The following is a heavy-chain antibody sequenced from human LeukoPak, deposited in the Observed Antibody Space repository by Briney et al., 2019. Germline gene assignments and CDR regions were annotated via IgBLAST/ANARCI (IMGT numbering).Heavy chain of an antibody. Sequence: ASVKVSCKASGYTFTGYYMHWVRQAPGQGLEWMGWINPNSGGTNYAQKFQGRVTMTRDTSISTAYMELSRLRSDDTAVYYCARDIAGRLGYYYGMDVWGQGTTVTVSS. J-gene: IGHJ6*02. V-gene: IGHV1-2*02. D-gene: IGHD6-13*01. CDR3: ARDIAGRLGYYYGMDV. CDR2: INPNSGGT. CDR1: GYTFTGYY.